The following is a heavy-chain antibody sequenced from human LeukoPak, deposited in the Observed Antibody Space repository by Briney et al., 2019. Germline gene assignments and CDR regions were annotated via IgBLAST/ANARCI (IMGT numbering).Heavy chain of an antibody. CDR1: GGSISSYY. Sequence: SETLSLTCTVSGGSISSYYWSWIRQPPGKGLEWIGYIYYSGSTNYNPSLKSRVTISVDTSKNQFSLKLSSVTAADTAVYYCARDLKWNYGGFDPWGQGTLVTVSS. CDR3: ARDLKWNYGGFDP. J-gene: IGHJ5*02. D-gene: IGHD1-7*01. V-gene: IGHV4-59*01. CDR2: IYYSGST.